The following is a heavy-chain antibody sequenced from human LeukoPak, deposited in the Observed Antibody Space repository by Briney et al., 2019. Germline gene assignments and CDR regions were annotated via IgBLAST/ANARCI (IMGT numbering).Heavy chain of an antibody. Sequence: GGSLRLSCSASGFTFSTLPMHWVRQAPGKGLEYVSGSSSNGGRTYYADSVKGRFTISRDNSKNTLYLQMSSLRPEDTAVYYCVNQISGWVYWGQGTLVTVSS. V-gene: IGHV3-64D*06. CDR3: VNQISGWVY. CDR1: GFTFSTLP. D-gene: IGHD6-19*01. CDR2: SSSNGGRT. J-gene: IGHJ4*02.